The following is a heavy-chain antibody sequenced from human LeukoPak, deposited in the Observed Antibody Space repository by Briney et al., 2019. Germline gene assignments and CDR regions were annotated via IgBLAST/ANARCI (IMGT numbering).Heavy chain of an antibody. V-gene: IGHV3-48*03. D-gene: IGHD4/OR15-4a*01. CDR2: ISSSGSTI. Sequence: GGSLRLSCAASGFTFSSYEMNWVRQAPGKGLEWVSYISSSGSTIYYADSVKGRFTISRDNAKNSLYLQMNSLRAEDTAVYYCARIIMSMGGSSYYYYGMDVWGKGTTVTVSS. CDR3: ARIIMSMGGSSYYYYGMDV. CDR1: GFTFSSYE. J-gene: IGHJ6*04.